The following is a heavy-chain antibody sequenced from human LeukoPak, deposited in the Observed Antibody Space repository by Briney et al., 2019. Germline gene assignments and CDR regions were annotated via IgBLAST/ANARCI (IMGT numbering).Heavy chain of an antibody. CDR3: ARGTARVTSPDFDY. Sequence: PSETLSLTCTVSGGSISSYYWGWIRQPPGKGLEWIGYIYYSGSTNYNPSLKSRVTISVDTSKNQFSPKLSSVTAADTAVYYCARGTARVTSPDFDYWGQGTLVTVSS. J-gene: IGHJ4*02. D-gene: IGHD4-23*01. CDR1: GGSISSYY. CDR2: IYYSGST. V-gene: IGHV4-59*01.